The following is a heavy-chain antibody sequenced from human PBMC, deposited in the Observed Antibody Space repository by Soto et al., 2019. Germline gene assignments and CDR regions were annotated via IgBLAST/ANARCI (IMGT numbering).Heavy chain of an antibody. CDR2: INPNSGGT. CDR1: GYTFTGYY. Sequence: GASVKVSCKASGYTFTGYYMHWVRQAPGQGLEWMGWINPNSGGTNYAQKFQGRVTMTRDTSISTAYMELSRLRSDDTAVYYCARADQLKAHNWLDPWGQGTLVTVSS. J-gene: IGHJ5*02. CDR3: ARADQLKAHNWLDP. V-gene: IGHV1-2*02. D-gene: IGHD2-2*01.